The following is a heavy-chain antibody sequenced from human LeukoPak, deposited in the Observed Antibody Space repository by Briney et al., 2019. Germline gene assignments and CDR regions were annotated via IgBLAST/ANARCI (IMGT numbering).Heavy chain of an antibody. CDR2: ISSNGGST. Sequence: PGGSLRLSCAASGFTFSSYAMHWVRQAPGKGLEYVSAISSNGGSTYYANSVKGRFTISRDNSKNTLYLQMGSLRAEDMAVYYCARGGYDFWSGYYGYWGQGTLVTVSS. CDR3: ARGGYDFWSGYYGY. D-gene: IGHD3-3*01. J-gene: IGHJ4*02. V-gene: IGHV3-64*01. CDR1: GFTFSSYA.